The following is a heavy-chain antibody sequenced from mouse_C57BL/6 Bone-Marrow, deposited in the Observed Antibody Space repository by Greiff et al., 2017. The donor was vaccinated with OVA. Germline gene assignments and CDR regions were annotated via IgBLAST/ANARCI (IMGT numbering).Heavy chain of an antibody. Sequence: QVQLQQPGAELVKPGASVKVSCKASGYTFTSYGMHWVKQRPGQGLEWIGRIHPSDSDTNYNQKFKGKATLTVDKSSSTAYMQLSSLTSVDSAVYYCAIVLITTVVADYAMDYWGQGTSVTVSS. CDR1: GYTFTSYG. D-gene: IGHD1-1*01. CDR3: AIVLITTVVADYAMDY. V-gene: IGHV1-74*01. J-gene: IGHJ4*01. CDR2: IHPSDSDT.